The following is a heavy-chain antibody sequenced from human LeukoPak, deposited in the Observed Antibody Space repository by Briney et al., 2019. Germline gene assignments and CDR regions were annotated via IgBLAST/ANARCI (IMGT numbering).Heavy chain of an antibody. J-gene: IGHJ4*02. CDR2: IYTSGST. CDR1: GGSISSYY. CDR3: ARDSYFDWSYYFDY. Sequence: SETLSLTCTVSGGSISSYYWSWIRQPAGKGLEWIGRIYTSGSTNYNPSLKSRVTMSVDTSKNQFSLKLSSVTAADTAVYYCARDSYFDWSYYFDYWGQGTLVTVSS. D-gene: IGHD3-9*01. V-gene: IGHV4-4*07.